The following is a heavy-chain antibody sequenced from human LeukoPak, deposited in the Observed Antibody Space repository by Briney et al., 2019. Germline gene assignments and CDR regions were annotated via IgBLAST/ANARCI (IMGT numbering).Heavy chain of an antibody. CDR1: GYTFTSYY. V-gene: IGHV1-46*01. Sequence: ASVTVSCKASGYTFTSYYMHWVRQAPGQGLEWMGIINPRGGSTSYAQKFQGRVTMTRDTSTSTVYMELSSLRSEDTAVYYCARDTLAYCGGDCSGDDYWGQGTLVTVSS. D-gene: IGHD2-21*02. CDR3: ARDTLAYCGGDCSGDDY. CDR2: INPRGGST. J-gene: IGHJ4*02.